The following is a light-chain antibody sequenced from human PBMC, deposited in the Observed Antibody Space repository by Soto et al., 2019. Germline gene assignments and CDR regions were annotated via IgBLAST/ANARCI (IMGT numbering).Light chain of an antibody. CDR1: QSVSSY. Sequence: ELVMTQSPATLSLAPGEIATLSCRASQSVSSYLAWYQQKPGQAPRLLIYDASSRATGIPARFSGSGSGTDFTLTISSLEPEDFAVYYCQQRSNWPPITFGQGTRLEIK. CDR2: DAS. V-gene: IGKV3-11*01. J-gene: IGKJ5*01. CDR3: QQRSNWPPIT.